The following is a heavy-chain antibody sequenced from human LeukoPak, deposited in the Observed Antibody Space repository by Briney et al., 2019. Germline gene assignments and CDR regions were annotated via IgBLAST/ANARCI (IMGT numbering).Heavy chain of an antibody. J-gene: IGHJ4*02. CDR2: IYTSGST. CDR3: ARGRSSSTNFDY. V-gene: IGHV4-4*07. D-gene: IGHD6-13*01. CDR1: GGSISSYY. Sequence: SEMLSLTCTVSGGSISSYYWSWIRQPAGKGLEWIGRIYTSGSTNYNPSLKSRVTMSVDTSKNQFSLKLSSVTAADTAVYYCARGRSSSTNFDYWGQGTLVTVSS.